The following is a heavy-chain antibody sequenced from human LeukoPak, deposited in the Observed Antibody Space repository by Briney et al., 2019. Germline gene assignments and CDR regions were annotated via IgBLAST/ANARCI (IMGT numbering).Heavy chain of an antibody. J-gene: IGHJ4*02. CDR3: GAGDSYYFDY. CDR2: IYHSGST. CDR1: GYSISSGYY. Sequence: KPSETLSLTCTVSGYSISSGYYWGWIRQPPGKGLEWIGSIYHSGSTYYNPSLKSRVTISVDTSNNQFSLKLSSVTAADTAVYYCGAGDSYYFDYWGQGTLVTVSS. V-gene: IGHV4-38-2*02. D-gene: IGHD4-17*01.